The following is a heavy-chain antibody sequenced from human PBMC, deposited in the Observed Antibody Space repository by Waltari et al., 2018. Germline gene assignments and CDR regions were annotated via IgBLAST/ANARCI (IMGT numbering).Heavy chain of an antibody. CDR3: ARSLYSYGNNFDY. J-gene: IGHJ4*02. CDR2: IYWEDDK. Sequence: QITLKESGPTLVRPTQTLTVTCTFSGFSLSTSDGGVGWIRQPPGEALEWLALIYWEDDKRYTPSRKNRRTISQDTSKNQVVLTMTNVDPVDTATYYCARSLYSYGNNFDYWGQGTLVTVSS. D-gene: IGHD5-18*01. V-gene: IGHV2-5*02. CDR1: GFSLSTSDGG.